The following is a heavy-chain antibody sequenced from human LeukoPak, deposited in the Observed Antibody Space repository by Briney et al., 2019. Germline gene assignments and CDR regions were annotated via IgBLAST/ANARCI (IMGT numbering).Heavy chain of an antibody. CDR3: ALHGKLGSQVRAPRYYYYMDV. J-gene: IGHJ6*03. CDR1: GGSFSGYY. D-gene: IGHD7-27*01. V-gene: IGHV4-34*01. Sequence: SETLSLTCAVYGGSFSGYYWRWIRQPPGKGLEWVGVINYSGSNNYNPDLKSRVTISVDTSKNQFSLKLTSVTAACTAVYYSALHGKLGSQVRAPRYYYYMDVCGKKTTVTVSS. CDR2: INYSGSN.